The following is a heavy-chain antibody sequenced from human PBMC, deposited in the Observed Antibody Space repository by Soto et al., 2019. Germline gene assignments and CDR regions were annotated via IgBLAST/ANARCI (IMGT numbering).Heavy chain of an antibody. Sequence: PSQTLSLTCAISGDSVSSYSDAWTWIRQSPSGGLEWLGRTYYRSRFFSDYAESVKSRIIINPYTSKTQFSLPLTSVTPEDTAVYYCVGYRYSSSGWFDPGGQGTPVTASS. CDR3: VGYRYSSSGWFDP. CDR2: TYYRSRFFS. V-gene: IGHV6-1*01. D-gene: IGHD3-10*01. J-gene: IGHJ5*02. CDR1: GDSVSSYSDA.